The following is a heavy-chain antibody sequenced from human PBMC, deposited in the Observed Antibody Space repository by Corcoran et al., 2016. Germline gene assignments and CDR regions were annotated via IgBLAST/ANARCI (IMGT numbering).Heavy chain of an antibody. Sequence: QVQLVESGGGVVQPGRSLRLSCAASGFTFSSYGMHWVRQAPGKGLEWVAVIWYDGSNKCYADSVQGRFTISRDNSKNTLYLQMNSLRGEETAVYYCAMDGWENQLLPCYYYGMDVWGQGTTVTVSS. V-gene: IGHV3-33*01. D-gene: IGHD2-2*01. CDR1: GFTFSSYG. CDR2: IWYDGSNK. J-gene: IGHJ6*02. CDR3: AMDGWENQLLPCYYYGMDV.